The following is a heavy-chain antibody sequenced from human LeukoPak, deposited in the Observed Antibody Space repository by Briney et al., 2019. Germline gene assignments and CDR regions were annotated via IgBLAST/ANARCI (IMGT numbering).Heavy chain of an antibody. Sequence: SETLSLTCAVYGGSFSGYYWSWIRQPPGKGLEWIGEINHSGSTNYNPSLKSRVIMSVDKSKNQFSLNLSSVTAADTAIYYCATLRGAAGTSYFDCWGQGALVTVSS. J-gene: IGHJ4*02. V-gene: IGHV4-34*01. CDR2: INHSGST. D-gene: IGHD6-13*01. CDR3: ATLRGAAGTSYFDC. CDR1: GGSFSGYY.